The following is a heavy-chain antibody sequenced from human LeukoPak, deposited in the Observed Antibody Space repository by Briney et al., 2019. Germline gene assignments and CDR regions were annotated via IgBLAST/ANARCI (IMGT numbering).Heavy chain of an antibody. Sequence: ASETLSLTCTVSGGSISSYYWGWIRQPPGKGPEWIGSIYYSGTTYYNPSLRRRVTISVDTSKNQFSLKFSSVTAADTAIYYCARVFEMATIRKLYYFDHWGQGTLVTVSS. CDR3: ARVFEMATIRKLYYFDH. J-gene: IGHJ4*02. V-gene: IGHV4-39*01. CDR2: IYYSGTT. CDR1: GGSISSYY. D-gene: IGHD5-24*01.